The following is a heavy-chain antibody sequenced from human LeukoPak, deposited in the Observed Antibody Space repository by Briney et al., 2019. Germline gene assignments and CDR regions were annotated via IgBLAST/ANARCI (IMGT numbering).Heavy chain of an antibody. CDR3: AGEARLRGVGDDAFDI. D-gene: IGHD3-16*01. V-gene: IGHV3-7*01. J-gene: IGHJ3*02. CDR2: IKQDGSDK. CDR1: GFTFTDRF. Sequence: PGGTLKLSCVASGFTFTDRFMTWVRQAPGKGLEWVANIKQDGSDKYYVDSVKGRFTVSRDSAKNSLYLQMSSPRAEDTAVYYCAGEARLRGVGDDAFDIWGQGTMVSVS.